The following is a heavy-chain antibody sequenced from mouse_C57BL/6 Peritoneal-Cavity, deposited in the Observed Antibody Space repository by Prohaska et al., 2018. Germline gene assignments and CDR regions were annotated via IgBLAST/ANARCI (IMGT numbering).Heavy chain of an antibody. Sequence: EVKLLETGGGLVQPGGSRGHACDGSGFTSSGVWMSWVRQTPGKTMEWIGDINSDGSAINYAPSIKDRFTIFRDNDKSTLYLQMSNVRSEDTATYFCMRYGNYWYFDVWGTGTTVTVSS. CDR3: MRYGNYWYFDV. CDR1: GFTSSGVW. CDR2: INSDGSAI. D-gene: IGHD2-1*01. J-gene: IGHJ1*03. V-gene: IGHV11-2*01.